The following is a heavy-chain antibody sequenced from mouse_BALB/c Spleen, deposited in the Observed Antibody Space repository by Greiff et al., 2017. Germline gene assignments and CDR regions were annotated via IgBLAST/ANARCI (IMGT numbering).Heavy chain of an antibody. CDR1: GYTFTSYW. D-gene: IGHD1-2*01. V-gene: IGHV1-7*01. CDR3: ARYITTAAY. CDR2: INPSTGYT. J-gene: IGHJ3*01. Sequence: VHLVESGAELAKPGASVKMSCKASGYTFTSYWMHWVKQRPGQGLEWIGYINPSTGYTEYNQKFKDKATLTADKSSSTAYMQLSSLTSEDSAVYYCARYITTAAYWGQGTLVTVSA.